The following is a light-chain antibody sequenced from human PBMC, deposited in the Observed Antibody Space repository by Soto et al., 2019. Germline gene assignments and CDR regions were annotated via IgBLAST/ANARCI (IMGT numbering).Light chain of an antibody. CDR1: SSDVGRYNF. Sequence: QSALTQPASVSGSPGQSITISCTGTSSDVGRYNFVSWYQHHPGKAPKLMIYDVNNRPSGVSNRFSGSKSGNTASLTISEDEADYYCSSYASNRDVLFGGGTKLTVL. J-gene: IGLJ2*01. CDR2: DVN. V-gene: IGLV2-14*03. CDR3: SSYASNRDVL.